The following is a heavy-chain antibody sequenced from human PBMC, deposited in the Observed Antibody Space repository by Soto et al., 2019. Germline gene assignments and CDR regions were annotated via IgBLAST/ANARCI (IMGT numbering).Heavy chain of an antibody. V-gene: IGHV3-30*15. CDR2: ISYDGINE. J-gene: IGHJ4*02. D-gene: IGHD3-16*02. CDR3: ARDRLRLGELSLIGYFDY. CDR1: GFTFTSYA. Sequence: PGGSLRLSCEASGFTFTSYAMHWVRQAPGKGLEWVAVISYDGINECYADSVKGRFTISRDNSKNTLFLQMSSLRVEDTAVYYCARDRLRLGELSLIGYFDYWGQGTLVTVSS.